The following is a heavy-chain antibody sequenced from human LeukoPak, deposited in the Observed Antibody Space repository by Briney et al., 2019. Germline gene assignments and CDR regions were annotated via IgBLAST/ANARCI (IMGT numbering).Heavy chain of an antibody. CDR2: SRRKVHGGTT. CDR1: GFTFGDCD. D-gene: IGHD5-24*01. V-gene: IGHV3-49*04. J-gene: IGHJ4*02. CDR3: TRAGDGYLGALDY. Sequence: GGSLRLSCTASGFTFGDCDMSWVRQAPGKGLEWVGFSRRKVHGGTTEYAASVKGGFTISRDASKSIAYLQMNSLKTEDTAVYYCTRAGDGYLGALDYWGQGTLVTVSS.